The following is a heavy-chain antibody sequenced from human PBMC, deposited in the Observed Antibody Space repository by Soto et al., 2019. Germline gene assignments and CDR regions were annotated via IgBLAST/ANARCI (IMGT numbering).Heavy chain of an antibody. D-gene: IGHD3-10*01. CDR3: VSLRGDGKLGAFDI. Sequence: QLQLQESGPGLVKPSETLSLTLTCSVSGGSISLSNSYWGWIRQPPGEGLEWIGSISYNEYTYYNASLRSRVTISVDTSKNQFYLKLTSVTAADTAVYYCVSLRGDGKLGAFDIWGQGTLVPISP. CDR2: ISYNEYT. V-gene: IGHV4-39*01. CDR1: GGSISLSNSY. J-gene: IGHJ3*02.